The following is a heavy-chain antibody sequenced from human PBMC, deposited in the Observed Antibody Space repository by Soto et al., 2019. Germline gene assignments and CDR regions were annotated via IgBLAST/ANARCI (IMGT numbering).Heavy chain of an antibody. D-gene: IGHD6-25*01. CDR1: SGSISTGNW. V-gene: IGHV4-4*02. CDR3: ARVFSSGSGWMYYFDF. CDR2: IYYTGAT. Sequence: QVELQESGPRLVKSSGTLSLTCEVSSGSISTGNWWSWVRQPPGKGLEWIGEIYYTGATNHNPSLKSRVTMTTDKSKDQFSLILTSATAADTAVYYCARVFSSGSGWMYYFDFWGQGILVSVSS. J-gene: IGHJ4*02.